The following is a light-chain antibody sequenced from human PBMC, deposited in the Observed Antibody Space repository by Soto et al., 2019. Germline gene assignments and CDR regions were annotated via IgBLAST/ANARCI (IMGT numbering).Light chain of an antibody. CDR3: QSDDTSPV. Sequence: QSVLTQPPSVSGAAGQRVTISCTGSRSNLGANYAVHWYQQLPGTAPKLLIYDNTKRPSGVPDRFSGSKSGTSASLAITGLQAEDEAYYFCQSDDTSPVFGGGTKVTVL. CDR2: DNT. CDR1: RSNLGANYA. V-gene: IGLV1-40*01. J-gene: IGLJ2*01.